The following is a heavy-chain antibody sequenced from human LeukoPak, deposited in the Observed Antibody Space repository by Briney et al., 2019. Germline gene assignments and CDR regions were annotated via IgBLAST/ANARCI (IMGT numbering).Heavy chain of an antibody. J-gene: IGHJ4*02. D-gene: IGHD2-8*01. CDR3: ARGRLSDY. Sequence: GGSLRLSCAASGFPFSSYWMNWVRQAPGKGLEWVANIKEDGSEKYYVDSVKGRFTISRDNAKNSLYLQMNSLRAEDTAVYYCARGRLSDYWGQGTLVTVSS. CDR2: IKEDGSEK. CDR1: GFPFSSYW. V-gene: IGHV3-7*01.